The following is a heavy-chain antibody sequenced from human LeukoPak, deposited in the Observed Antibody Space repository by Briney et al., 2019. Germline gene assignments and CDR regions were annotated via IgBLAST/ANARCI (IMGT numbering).Heavy chain of an antibody. V-gene: IGHV3-23*01. D-gene: IGHD3-3*01. J-gene: IGHJ4*02. Sequence: PGGSLRLSCAASGFTFSSYAMSWVRQAPGKGLEWVSAISGSGGSTYYADSVKGRFTISRNNPKNTLYLQMNSLRAEDTAVYYCAKARFLDFDYWGQGTLVTVSS. CDR2: ISGSGGST. CDR3: AKARFLDFDY. CDR1: GFTFSSYA.